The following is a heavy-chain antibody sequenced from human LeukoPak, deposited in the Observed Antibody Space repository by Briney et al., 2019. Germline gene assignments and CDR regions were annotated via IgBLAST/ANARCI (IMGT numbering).Heavy chain of an antibody. Sequence: PSGTLSLTCAVSGVSISSSNWWHWVRQPPGKGLEWIGEIYHSGGTNYNPSLKSRVTISVDTSKNQFSLKLSSVTAADTAVYYCARDAPLLLWFGETRGFDYWGQGTLVTVSS. J-gene: IGHJ4*02. D-gene: IGHD3-10*01. CDR2: IYHSGGT. CDR3: ARDAPLLLWFGETRGFDY. CDR1: GVSISSSNW. V-gene: IGHV4-4*02.